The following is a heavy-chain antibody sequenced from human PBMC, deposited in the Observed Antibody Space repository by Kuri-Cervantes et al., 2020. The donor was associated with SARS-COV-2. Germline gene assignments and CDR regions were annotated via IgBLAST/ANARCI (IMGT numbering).Heavy chain of an antibody. CDR3: ARDSYSGSYTRRIDY. V-gene: IGHV4-39*02. J-gene: IGHJ4*02. Sequence: GSLRLSCTVSRGSISSSSYYWGWIRQPPGKGLEWIGSIYYTGNTYYNPSLNSRVTMSVDTSKNQFSLKVSSVTAADTAVYYCARDSYSGSYTRRIDYWGQGTLVTVSS. D-gene: IGHD1-26*01. CDR1: RGSISSSSYY. CDR2: IYYTGNT.